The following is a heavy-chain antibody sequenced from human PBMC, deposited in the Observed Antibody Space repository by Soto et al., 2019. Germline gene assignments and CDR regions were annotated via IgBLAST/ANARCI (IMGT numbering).Heavy chain of an antibody. J-gene: IGHJ6*02. CDR3: AREGIAARRGGMDV. CDR2: ISYDGSNK. CDR1: GFTFSSYA. Sequence: QVQLVESGGGVVQPGRSLRLSCAASGFTFSSYAMHWVRQAPGKGLEWVAVISYDGSNKYYADSVKGRFTISRYNSKNTLYLQMNSLRAEDTAVYYCAREGIAARRGGMDVWGQGTTVTVSS. V-gene: IGHV3-30-3*01. D-gene: IGHD6-6*01.